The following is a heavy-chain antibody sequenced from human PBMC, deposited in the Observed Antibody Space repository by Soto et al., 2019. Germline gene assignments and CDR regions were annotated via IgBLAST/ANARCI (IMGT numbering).Heavy chain of an antibody. J-gene: IGHJ4*02. Sequence: GGSLRLSCAASGFTFSSYAMSWVRQAPGKGLEWVSAISGSGGSTYYADSVKGRFTISRDNSKNTLYLQMNSLRAEDTAVYYCAKDFSYDSSGYYSPFDYWGQGTLVTVSS. CDR3: AKDFSYDSSGYYSPFDY. D-gene: IGHD3-22*01. CDR1: GFTFSSYA. V-gene: IGHV3-23*01. CDR2: ISGSGGST.